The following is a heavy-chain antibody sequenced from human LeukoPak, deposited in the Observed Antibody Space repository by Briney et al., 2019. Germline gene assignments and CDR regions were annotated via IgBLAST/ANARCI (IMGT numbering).Heavy chain of an antibody. V-gene: IGHV3-48*01. D-gene: IGHD2-21*01. J-gene: IGHJ4*02. CDR1: GLTFSSSW. Sequence: GGSLRLSCAVSGLTFSSSWMDWVRQTPGKGLQWISYIGGWTVPYYYADSVEGRFTISVDSAKNSLHLQMNSLRVEDTAVYYCARDSDWAFDYWGQGTLVTVSS. CDR3: ARDSDWAFDY. CDR2: IGGWTVP.